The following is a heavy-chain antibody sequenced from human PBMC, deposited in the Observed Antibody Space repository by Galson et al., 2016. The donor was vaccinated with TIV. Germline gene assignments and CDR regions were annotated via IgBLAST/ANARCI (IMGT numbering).Heavy chain of an antibody. V-gene: IGHV1-3*01. CDR1: GYTFINYA. CDR2: INPGNGNT. D-gene: IGHD6-13*01. J-gene: IGHJ3*02. Sequence: QSGAEVKMPGESLTTSCKASGYTFINYAMYWVRQAPGQRLEWMGWINPGNGNTRYSETFRGRVTLTRDTSATTAYMELTSLTSDDTAVYYCANRGYSSWYSFEIWGQGTMVTASS. CDR3: ANRGYSSWYSFEI.